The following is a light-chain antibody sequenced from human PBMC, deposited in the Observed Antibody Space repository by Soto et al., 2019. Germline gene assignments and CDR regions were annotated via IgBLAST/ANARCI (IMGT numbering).Light chain of an antibody. Sequence: EIVLTESPATLSLSPGGRATLSCGASQSVSSYLAWYQQKPGQAPRLLIYDASNRATGIPARFSGSGSGTDFTLTISSLEPEDFTVYYCQQRSDWPRLTFGGGTKVDI. CDR3: QQRSDWPRLT. V-gene: IGKV3-11*01. CDR1: QSVSSY. J-gene: IGKJ4*01. CDR2: DAS.